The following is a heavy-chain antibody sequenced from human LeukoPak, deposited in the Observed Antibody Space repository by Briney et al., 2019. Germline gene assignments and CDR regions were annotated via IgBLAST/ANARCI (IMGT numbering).Heavy chain of an antibody. D-gene: IGHD4-17*01. J-gene: IGHJ4*02. CDR2: VYYNGLT. CDR1: GASISPHY. Sequence: PSETLSLTCTVSGASISPHYWTWIRQAPGRGLEWIGYVYYNGLTSYNASLRIRLILSVDTARNQVSLKLTSVTAADTAGDYCTGERSKVTFDYWGQGTLVTVSS. CDR3: TGERSKVTFDY. V-gene: IGHV4-59*11.